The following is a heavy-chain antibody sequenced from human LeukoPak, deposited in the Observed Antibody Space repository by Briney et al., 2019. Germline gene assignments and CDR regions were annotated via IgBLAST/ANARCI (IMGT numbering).Heavy chain of an antibody. D-gene: IGHD3-22*01. Sequence: GGSLRLSCVASGFTFSSYWMSWVRQAPGKGLEWVANIKEDGSDKCYVDSVKGRFTISRDNAKNSLYLQMNSLRAEDTAVYYCARDRDSSGYYGYYFAFLGQGTLVTVSS. CDR3: ARDRDSSGYYGYYFAF. CDR2: IKEDGSDK. CDR1: GFTFSSYW. J-gene: IGHJ4*02. V-gene: IGHV3-7*04.